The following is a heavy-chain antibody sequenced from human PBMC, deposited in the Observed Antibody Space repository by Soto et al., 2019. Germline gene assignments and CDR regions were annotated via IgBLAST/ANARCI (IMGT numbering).Heavy chain of an antibody. V-gene: IGHV3-53*02. Sequence: EVQLVETGGGLIQPGGSLRLSCAASGFTVSSNYMSWVRQAPGKGLEWVSVIYSGGSTYYADSVKGRFTISRDNSTNTLYLQMNSLRAEDTAVYYCARGPRGADWFDPWGQGTLVTVSS. CDR2: IYSGGST. CDR3: ARGPRGADWFDP. CDR1: GFTVSSNY. D-gene: IGHD3-16*01. J-gene: IGHJ5*02.